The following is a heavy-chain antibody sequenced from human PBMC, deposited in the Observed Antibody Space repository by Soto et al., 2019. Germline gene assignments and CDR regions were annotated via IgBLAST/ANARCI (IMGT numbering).Heavy chain of an antibody. CDR2: IFYSGST. CDR1: GDSISSSNYF. CDR3: ARRYGWLYFDY. J-gene: IGHJ4*02. D-gene: IGHD6-19*01. V-gene: IGHV4-39*01. Sequence: QLQLQESGPGLVKPWETLSLTCTVSGDSISSSNYFWGWIRQPPGKGLEWIGTIFYSGSTYYNPSLKSRVTISVDTSKNQFPLKLTSVPAADTALYYCARRYGWLYFDYWGQGSLVTVSS.